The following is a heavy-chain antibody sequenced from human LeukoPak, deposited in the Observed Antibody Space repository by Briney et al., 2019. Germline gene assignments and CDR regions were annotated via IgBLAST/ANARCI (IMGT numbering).Heavy chain of an antibody. CDR3: AKDRMVRGVISFGYFDY. Sequence: GGSLRLSCAASGFTFSSYGMHWVRQAPGKGLEWVAVISYDGSNKYYADSVKGRFTISRDNSKNTLYLQMNSLRAEDTAVYYCAKDRMVRGVISFGYFDYWGQGTLVTVSS. J-gene: IGHJ4*02. CDR2: ISYDGSNK. CDR1: GFTFSSYG. V-gene: IGHV3-30*18. D-gene: IGHD3-10*01.